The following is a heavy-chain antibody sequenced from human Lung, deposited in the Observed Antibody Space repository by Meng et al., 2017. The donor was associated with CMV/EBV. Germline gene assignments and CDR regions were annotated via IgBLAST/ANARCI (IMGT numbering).Heavy chain of an antibody. J-gene: IGHJ4*02. D-gene: IGHD6-25*01. CDR3: TRRADYFDY. V-gene: IGHV3-30*04. CDR1: GFTFSSYD. Sequence: SCAASGFTFSSYDMNWVRQAPGKALEWVAVISIDGSSKFYADSMKGRFTISRDNSKNTLFLQVNSLRPEDTAVYYCTRRADYFDYWGTGTLVTVSS. CDR2: ISIDGSSK.